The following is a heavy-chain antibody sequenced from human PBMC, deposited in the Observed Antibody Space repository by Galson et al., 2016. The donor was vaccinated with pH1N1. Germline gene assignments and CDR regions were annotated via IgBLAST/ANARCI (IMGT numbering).Heavy chain of an antibody. J-gene: IGHJ3*01. V-gene: IGHV5-51*01. CDR3: ARRPRYHDFCSDYSYRAFDV. D-gene: IGHD3-3*01. CDR2: IYPGDSDT. CDR1: GYSFTVHW. Sequence: QSGAEVKKPGDSLKISCKASGYSFTVHWIAWVRQMPGQGLEYLGIIYPGDSDTRYSPSFQGQFTISADSSITTAHLQWRRLQPSDTAMYYCARRPRYHDFCSDYSYRAFDVWGQGTMVTVPS.